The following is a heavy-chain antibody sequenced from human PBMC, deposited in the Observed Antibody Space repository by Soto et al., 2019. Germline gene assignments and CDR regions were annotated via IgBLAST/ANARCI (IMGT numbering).Heavy chain of an antibody. CDR3: ARELRGVARKGYDDFEI. CDR1: GYTFTSYG. D-gene: IGHD2-21*01. CDR2: ISAYNGNT. J-gene: IGHJ3*02. V-gene: IGHV1-18*04. Sequence: ASVKVSCKASGYTFTSYGISWVRQAPGQGLEWMGWISAYNGNTNYAQKLQGRVTMTTDTSTSTAYMELRSLRSDDTAVYYCARELRGVARKGYDDFEIWGQGRRVTVAS.